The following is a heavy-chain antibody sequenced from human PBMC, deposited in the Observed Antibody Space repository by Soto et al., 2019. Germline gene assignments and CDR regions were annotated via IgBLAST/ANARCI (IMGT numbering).Heavy chain of an antibody. D-gene: IGHD2-2*01. CDR1: GYTFTSYA. Sequence: QVQLVQSGAEVEKPGASVKVSCKSSGYTFTSYAIHWVRQAPGQRHEWMGWINAGTGDTKSSPKFEGRVTFSRDTSVTTAYMELSSLRSEDTAIYYCARPLGSCSSAGCWSAFDIWGQGTMVTVSP. CDR3: ARPLGSCSSAGCWSAFDI. J-gene: IGHJ3*02. V-gene: IGHV1-3*01. CDR2: INAGTGDT.